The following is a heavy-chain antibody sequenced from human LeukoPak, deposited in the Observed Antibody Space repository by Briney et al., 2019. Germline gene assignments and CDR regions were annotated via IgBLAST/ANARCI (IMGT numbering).Heavy chain of an antibody. CDR1: GVTFSSYG. CDR2: IGGSGGST. Sequence: GRTLRLSCAASGVTFSSYGMSCVRQAPGKGLKYFSAIGGSGGSTYYADSVKGRFTISRDNSKNTLYLQMNSLRAAHTAVYYCAKLDYYYGPGSYYIFPRYYFDYWGQGTLVTVSS. CDR3: AKLDYYYGPGSYYIFPRYYFDY. D-gene: IGHD3-10*01. V-gene: IGHV3-23*01. J-gene: IGHJ4*02.